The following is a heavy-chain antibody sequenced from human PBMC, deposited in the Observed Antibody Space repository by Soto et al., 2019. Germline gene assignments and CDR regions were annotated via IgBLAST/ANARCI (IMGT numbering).Heavy chain of an antibody. V-gene: IGHV1-69*06. J-gene: IGHJ6*02. D-gene: IGHD6-19*01. Sequence: QVQLVQSGAEVKKPGSSVKVSCKASGGTFSSYAIIWVRQAPGQGLEWMGGIIPIFGTANYAQKFQGRVTITADKSTSTAYMELGSLRPEDTAVYYCARVLRIAVADNYYYYGMDVWGQGTTVTVSS. CDR2: IIPIFGTA. CDR3: ARVLRIAVADNYYYYGMDV. CDR1: GGTFSSYA.